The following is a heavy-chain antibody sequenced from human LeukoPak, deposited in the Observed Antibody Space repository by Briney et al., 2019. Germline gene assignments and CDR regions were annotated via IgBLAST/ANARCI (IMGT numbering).Heavy chain of an antibody. CDR2: ISSSGSTI. V-gene: IGHV3-11*01. J-gene: IGHJ4*02. CDR3: AREGDSSGYYDY. CDR1: GFTSSHYY. Sequence: KPRRSLSLSSAASGFTSSHYYISWIRQAPGKGLEWFSYISSSGSTIYYADSVKGRFTISRDNAKNSLYLQMNSLRAEDTAVYYCAREGDSSGYYDYWGQGTLVTVSS. D-gene: IGHD3-22*01.